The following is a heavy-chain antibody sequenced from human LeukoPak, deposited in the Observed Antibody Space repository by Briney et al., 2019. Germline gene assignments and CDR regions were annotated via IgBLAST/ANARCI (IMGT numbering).Heavy chain of an antibody. Sequence: GGSLRLSCAASGFTFSTFGMNWVRLAPGKGLEWVSRINSDGSSTSYADSVKGRFTISRDNAKNTLYLQMNSLRAEDTAVYYCATKIRDYYDSSGYGWGQGTLVTVSS. CDR3: ATKIRDYYDSSGYG. CDR2: INSDGSST. J-gene: IGHJ4*02. D-gene: IGHD3-22*01. V-gene: IGHV3-74*01. CDR1: GFTFSTFG.